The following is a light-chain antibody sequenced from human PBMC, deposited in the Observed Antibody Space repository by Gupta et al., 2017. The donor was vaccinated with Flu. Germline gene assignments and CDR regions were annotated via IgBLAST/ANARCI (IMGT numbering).Light chain of an antibody. Sequence: VGDRVTITCRASQSISTWLAWYQQKPGKAPKLLISKASTLESGVPSRFSGSGSGTEFTLTISSLQPDDVATYYCQQYNTYCTFGQGTKLEIQ. J-gene: IGKJ2*02. CDR3: QQYNTYCT. CDR2: KAS. CDR1: QSISTW. V-gene: IGKV1-5*03.